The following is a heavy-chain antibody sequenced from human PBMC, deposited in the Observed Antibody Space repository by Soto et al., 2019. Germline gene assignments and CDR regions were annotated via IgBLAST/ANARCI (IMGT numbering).Heavy chain of an antibody. CDR1: GFTFSSYA. D-gene: IGHD3-22*01. J-gene: IGHJ4*02. CDR2: ISSNGGST. Sequence: GSLRLSCAASGFTFSSYAMHWVRQAPGKGLEYVSAISSNGGSTYYANSMKGRFTISRDNSKNTLYLQMGSLRAEDMAVYYCARLSTMILGFDYWGQGT. CDR3: ARLSTMILGFDY. V-gene: IGHV3-64*01.